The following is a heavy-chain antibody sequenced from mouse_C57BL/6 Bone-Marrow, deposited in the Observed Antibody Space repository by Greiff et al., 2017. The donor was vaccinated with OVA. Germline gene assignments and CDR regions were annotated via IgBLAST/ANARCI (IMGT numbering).Heavy chain of an antibody. V-gene: IGHV1-52*01. CDR2: IDPSDSET. CDR1: GYTFTSYW. J-gene: IGHJ1*03. D-gene: IGHD1-1*01. CDR3: SSGVYYYGSSSHWYFDV. Sequence: VQLQQSGAELVRPGSSVKLSCKASGYTFTSYWMHWVKQRPIQGLEWIGNIDPSDSETHYNQKFKDKATLTVDNSSSTAYMQLSSLTSEDSAVYYCSSGVYYYGSSSHWYFDVWGTGTTVTVSS.